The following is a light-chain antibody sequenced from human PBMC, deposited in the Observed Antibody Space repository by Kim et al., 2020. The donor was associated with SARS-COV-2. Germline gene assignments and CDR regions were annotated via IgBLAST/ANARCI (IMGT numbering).Light chain of an antibody. CDR2: DGS. V-gene: IGKV1-5*01. J-gene: IGKJ1*01. CDR1: QSVSRW. CDR3: QHRQT. Sequence: STLSASVGARVTLTCRASQSVSRWLAWYQQKPGKAPKLLIYDGSNLQSGVPSRCSGSGSGTEFTLTISSLQPDDFAIYYCQHRQTFGQGTKVDIK.